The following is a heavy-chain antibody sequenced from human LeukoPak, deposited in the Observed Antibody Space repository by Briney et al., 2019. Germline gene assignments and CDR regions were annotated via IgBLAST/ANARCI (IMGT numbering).Heavy chain of an antibody. CDR3: ARARGWLQLIREYYYGMDV. Sequence: PSETLSLTCTVSGGSINNYYWSWIRQPAGKGLEWIGEINHSGSTNYNPSLKSRVTISVDTSKNQFSLKLSSVTAADTAVYYCARARGWLQLIREYYYGMDVWGQGTTVTVSS. CDR1: GGSINNYY. J-gene: IGHJ6*02. V-gene: IGHV4-34*01. CDR2: INHSGST. D-gene: IGHD5-24*01.